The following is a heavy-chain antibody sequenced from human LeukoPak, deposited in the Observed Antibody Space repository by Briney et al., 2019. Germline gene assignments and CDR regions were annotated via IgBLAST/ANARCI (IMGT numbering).Heavy chain of an antibody. J-gene: IGHJ3*02. Sequence: PSETLSLTCTVSGGSISGYYWSWIRQSPGRGLEWIAYMNNSGSTYYKPALKSRVSISVDTSKNQFSLRLNCVTAADAAVYYCARHYNPRRTHDAFDIWGQGTMVTVSS. D-gene: IGHD1-1*01. CDR1: GGSISGYY. CDR2: MNNSGST. CDR3: ARHYNPRRTHDAFDI. V-gene: IGHV4-59*08.